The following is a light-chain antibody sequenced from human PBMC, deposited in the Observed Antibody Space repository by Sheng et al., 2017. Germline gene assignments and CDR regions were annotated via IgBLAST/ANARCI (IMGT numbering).Light chain of an antibody. J-gene: IGKJ3*01. CDR2: AAS. Sequence: DIQMTQSPSSLSASVGDRVTITCRASQGISDSLAWYQQIPGKVPRLLIYAASTLQSGVPSRFSGSGSGTDFTLTISSLQPEDVATYYCQKYNSAPXTFGPGTKVDIK. V-gene: IGKV1-27*01. CDR3: QKYNSAPXT. CDR1: QGISDS.